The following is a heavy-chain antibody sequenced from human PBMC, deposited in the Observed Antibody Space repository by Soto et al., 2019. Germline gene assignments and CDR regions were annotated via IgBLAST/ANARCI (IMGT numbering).Heavy chain of an antibody. D-gene: IGHD2-2*01. V-gene: IGHV4-31*03. CDR3: ARFQLYYGLDF. CDR1: GGSISSGGYH. J-gene: IGHJ6*02. CDR2: IDYNGST. Sequence: PSETLSLTCTVSGGSISSGGYHWSWIRQHPGKGLEWIGYIDYNGSTYYNPSLKSRVTISIDTSKNQFSLKLSSVTAADTAMYYCARFQLYYGLDFWGQGTTVTVSS.